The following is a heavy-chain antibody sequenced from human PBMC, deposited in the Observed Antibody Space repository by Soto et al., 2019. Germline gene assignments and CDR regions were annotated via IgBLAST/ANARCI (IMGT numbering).Heavy chain of an antibody. Sequence: GGSLRLSCGASGFTFSSYAMHWVRQAPGKGLEWVAVISYDGSNKYYADSVKGRFTISRDNSKNTLYLQMNSLRAEDTAVYYCARDSPYYDSSGYYWPDYWGQGTLVTVSS. CDR3: ARDSPYYDSSGYYWPDY. CDR1: GFTFSSYA. J-gene: IGHJ4*02. D-gene: IGHD3-22*01. CDR2: ISYDGSNK. V-gene: IGHV3-30-3*01.